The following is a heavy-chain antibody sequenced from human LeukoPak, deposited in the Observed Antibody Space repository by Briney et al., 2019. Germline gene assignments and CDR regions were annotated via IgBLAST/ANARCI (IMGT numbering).Heavy chain of an antibody. Sequence: PGRSLRLSCAASGFTFSSYGMHWVRQAPGKGLEWVAVIWYDGSNKYYADSVKGRFTISRDNSKNTLYLQMNSLRAEDTAVYYCARDYDILTGRDGYFDLWGRGTLVTVSS. CDR2: IWYDGSNK. J-gene: IGHJ2*01. D-gene: IGHD3-9*01. V-gene: IGHV3-33*01. CDR1: GFTFSSYG. CDR3: ARDYDILTGRDGYFDL.